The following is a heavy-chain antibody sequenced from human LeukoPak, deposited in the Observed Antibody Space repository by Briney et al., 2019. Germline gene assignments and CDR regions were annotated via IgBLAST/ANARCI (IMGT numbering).Heavy chain of an antibody. Sequence: SETLSLTCTVSGGSISSSSYYWGWIRQPPGKGLEWIGSIYYSGSTYYNPSLKSRVTISVDTSKNQFSLKLSSVTAADTAVYYCARGLWVTAIPGAFDIWGQGTMVTVSS. V-gene: IGHV4-39*07. J-gene: IGHJ3*02. CDR1: GGSISSSSYY. CDR2: IYYSGST. CDR3: ARGLWVTAIPGAFDI. D-gene: IGHD2-21*02.